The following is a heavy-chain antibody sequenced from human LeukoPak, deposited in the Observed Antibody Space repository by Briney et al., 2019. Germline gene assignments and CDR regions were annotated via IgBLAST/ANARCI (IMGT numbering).Heavy chain of an antibody. J-gene: IGHJ6*02. CDR2: ISSSSSYI. D-gene: IGHD1-7*01. Sequence: PGGSLRLSCAASGFTFSSYSMNWVRQAPGRGLEWVSSISSSSSYIYYADSVKGRFTISRDNAKNTLYLQMNSLRAEDTAVYYCATVELYYGMDVWGQGTTVTVSS. CDR3: ATVELYYGMDV. CDR1: GFTFSSYS. V-gene: IGHV3-21*01.